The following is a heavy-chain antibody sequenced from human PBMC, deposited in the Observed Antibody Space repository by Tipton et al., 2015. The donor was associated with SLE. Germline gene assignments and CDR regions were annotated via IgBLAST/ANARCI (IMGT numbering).Heavy chain of an antibody. CDR3: ARDRTGGAGFDY. CDR1: GGSISSYY. CDR2: IYYSGST. V-gene: IGHV4-59*01. D-gene: IGHD1-1*01. Sequence: LRLSCTVSGGSISSYYWSWIRQPPGKGLQWIGYIYYSGSTNHNPSLKSRVTISVDTSKKQFSLKLSSVTAADTAVYYCARDRTGGAGFDYWGQGTLVTVSS. J-gene: IGHJ4*02.